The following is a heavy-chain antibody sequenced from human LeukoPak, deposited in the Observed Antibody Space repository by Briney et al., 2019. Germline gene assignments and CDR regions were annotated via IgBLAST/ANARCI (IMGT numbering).Heavy chain of an antibody. Sequence: GGSLRLSCAASGFTVSSNQMSWVRQAPGKGLEWVSIIYSGGSTYYADSVKGRFTISRDNAKNTVYLQMNSLRVDDTAVYYCAREKVVASQYYYYGMDGWGQGTTVTVSS. CDR3: AREKVVASQYYYYGMDG. D-gene: IGHD2-15*01. CDR1: GFTVSSNQ. CDR2: IYSGGST. J-gene: IGHJ6*02. V-gene: IGHV3-53*01.